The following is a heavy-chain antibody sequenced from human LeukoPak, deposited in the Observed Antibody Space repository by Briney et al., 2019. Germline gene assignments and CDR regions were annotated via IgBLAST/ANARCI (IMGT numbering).Heavy chain of an antibody. CDR2: IYPGTADI. J-gene: IGHJ4*02. D-gene: IGHD2/OR15-2a*01. CDR3: ARPDYFASHD. CDR1: GYSFASYW. Sequence: GESLKISCKGSGYSFASYWIAWVRQMPGKGLEWMGVIYPGTADITYSPSFQGQVTISADKSVSTAYLHWSSLKASDTAMYYCARPDYFASHDWGQGTLVTVSS. V-gene: IGHV5-51*01.